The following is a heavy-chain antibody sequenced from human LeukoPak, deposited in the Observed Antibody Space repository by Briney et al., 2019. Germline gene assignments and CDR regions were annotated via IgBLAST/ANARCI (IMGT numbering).Heavy chain of an antibody. CDR3: ARRYCSGGTCYFFDY. J-gene: IGHJ4*02. Sequence: AGGSLRLSCAASGFTFSTYGMTWVRQAPGKGLEWVSSISGSGGSTYYADSVKGRVTVSRDNSKSTLFLQMNSLRAEDTAVYYCARRYCSGGTCYFFDYWGQGTLVTVSS. D-gene: IGHD2-15*01. CDR2: ISGSGGST. V-gene: IGHV3-23*01. CDR1: GFTFSTYG.